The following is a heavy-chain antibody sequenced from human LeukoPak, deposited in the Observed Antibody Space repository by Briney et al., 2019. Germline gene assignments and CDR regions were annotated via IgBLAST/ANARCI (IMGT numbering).Heavy chain of an antibody. Sequence: GGSLRLSCAVSGFTFSSFEMNWVRQAPGKGLEWVSYITVSGSTKYYADSVKGRFTISRDNAKNSLYLQMNSLRAGDTAVYYCARGDGSSGWYLDYWGQGTLVTVSS. CDR1: GFTFSSFE. V-gene: IGHV3-48*03. CDR2: ITVSGSTK. D-gene: IGHD6-19*01. J-gene: IGHJ4*02. CDR3: ARGDGSSGWYLDY.